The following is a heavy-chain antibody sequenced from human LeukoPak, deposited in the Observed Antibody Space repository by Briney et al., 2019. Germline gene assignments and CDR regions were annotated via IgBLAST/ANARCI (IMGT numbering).Heavy chain of an antibody. J-gene: IGHJ4*02. V-gene: IGHV4-34*01. CDR2: INHSGST. D-gene: IGHD1-20*01. CDR1: GGSFSGYY. CDR3: ASLITGTSYYFDY. Sequence: SETLSLTCAVYGGSFSGYYWSWIRQPPGKGLEWIGEINHSGSTNYTPSLKSRVTISVDTSKNQFSLKLSSVTAADTAVYYCASLITGTSYYFDYWGQGTLVTVSS.